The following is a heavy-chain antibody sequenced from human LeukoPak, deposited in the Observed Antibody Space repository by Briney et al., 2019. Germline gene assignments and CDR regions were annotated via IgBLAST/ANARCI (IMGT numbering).Heavy chain of an antibody. J-gene: IGHJ4*02. Sequence: ASVKVSCKASGYTFTGYYMHWVRQAPGQGLEWMGWINSNSGDTNSAQKFQGRVTLTRDTSITTAYMEMSSLSSDDTAVYYCVRVSLSPLLPIDYWGQGTLVTVSS. V-gene: IGHV1-2*02. CDR3: VRVSLSPLLPIDY. D-gene: IGHD2-15*01. CDR1: GYTFTGYY. CDR2: INSNSGDT.